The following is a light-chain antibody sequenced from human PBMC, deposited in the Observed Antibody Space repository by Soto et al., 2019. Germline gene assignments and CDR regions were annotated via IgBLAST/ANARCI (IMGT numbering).Light chain of an antibody. V-gene: IGKV3-20*01. J-gene: IGKJ2*02. CDR1: ESVSSNY. CDR3: LHYSTSLCT. CDR2: AAS. Sequence: EIVLTQSPGTMSLSPGDRVTLSCRANESVSSNYLAWYQQKPGLAPRLLIYAASSRTSGIPDRFSGSGSGTDFTLTISRLEPEDFAAYYCLHYSTSLCTFGQGTKLEIK.